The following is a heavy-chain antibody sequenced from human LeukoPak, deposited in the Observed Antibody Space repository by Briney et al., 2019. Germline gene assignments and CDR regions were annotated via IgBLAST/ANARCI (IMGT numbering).Heavy chain of an antibody. CDR3: ARDGSNFYFDY. Sequence: GGSLRLSCAASGFTLSSFGMVWVRQAPGKGLEWVTLMWYDGRNKYYADSVKGRFTISRDNAKNTLHLQMNSLRAEDTAVYYCARDGSNFYFDYWGQGALVAVSS. CDR2: MWYDGRNK. D-gene: IGHD5-24*01. J-gene: IGHJ4*02. CDR1: GFTLSSFG. V-gene: IGHV3-33*01.